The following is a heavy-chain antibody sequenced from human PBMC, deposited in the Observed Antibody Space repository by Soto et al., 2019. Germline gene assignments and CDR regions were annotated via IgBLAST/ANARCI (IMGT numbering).Heavy chain of an antibody. CDR1: GGTFSNSA. Sequence: QVQLVQSGTEVKKPGSSVKVSCKASGGTFSNSAIIWVRQAPGQGLEWMGGILPIFGTPNYAQKFQGRLTISADEFSSTAYMELNILRSEDTAVYYCATPAQALDIAMLKGLAHWGQGSLVTVSS. D-gene: IGHD5-18*01. CDR3: ATPAQALDIAMLKGLAH. J-gene: IGHJ4*02. V-gene: IGHV1-69*01. CDR2: ILPIFGTP.